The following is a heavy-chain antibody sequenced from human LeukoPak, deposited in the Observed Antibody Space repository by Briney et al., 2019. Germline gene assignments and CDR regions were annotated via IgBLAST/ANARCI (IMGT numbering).Heavy chain of an antibody. V-gene: IGHV4-4*09. CDR1: GGSISSYY. CDR2: IYTSGST. Sequence: SETLSLTCTVSGGSISSYYWSWIRQPPGKGLEWIGYIYTSGSTNYNPSLKSRVTISVDTSKNRFSLKLSSVTAADTAVYYCARHTLFRGGSSSDFDYWGQGTLVTVSS. J-gene: IGHJ4*02. CDR3: ARHTLFRGGSSSDFDY. D-gene: IGHD6-13*01.